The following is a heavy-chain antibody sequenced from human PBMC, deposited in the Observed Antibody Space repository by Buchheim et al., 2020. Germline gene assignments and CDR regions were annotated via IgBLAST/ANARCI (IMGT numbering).Heavy chain of an antibody. Sequence: EVQLLESGEGLVQPGGSLRLSCAASGFTFSSYAMSWVRQAPGKGLEWVSAISGSGGSTYYADSVKGRFTISRDNSKNTLYLQMNSLRAEDTAVYYCAKDFPDLMASSWYYYGMDVWGQGTT. CDR3: AKDFPDLMASSWYYYGMDV. V-gene: IGHV3-23*01. CDR1: GFTFSSYA. J-gene: IGHJ6*02. CDR2: ISGSGGST. D-gene: IGHD6-13*01.